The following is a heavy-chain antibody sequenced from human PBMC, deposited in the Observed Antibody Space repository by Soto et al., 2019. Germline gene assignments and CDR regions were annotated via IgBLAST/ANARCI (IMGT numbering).Heavy chain of an antibody. CDR1: AFSLSTGGVG. J-gene: IGHJ6*02. D-gene: IGHD2-21*02. CDR3: IQSRCGGDCLQSYASYYYYGMDV. Sequence: QITLKESGPTLVKPTQTLTLTCTFSAFSLSTGGVGVGWIRQPPGKALEWLALIYWDDDKRYSPSLRSRLTITKDTSKNXVXLXMXAMDPVDTATHYCIQSRCGGDCLQSYASYYYYGMDVWGQGTTVTVSS. V-gene: IGHV2-5*02. CDR2: IYWDDDK.